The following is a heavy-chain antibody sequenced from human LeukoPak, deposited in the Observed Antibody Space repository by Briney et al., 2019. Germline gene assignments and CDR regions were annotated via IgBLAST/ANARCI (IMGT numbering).Heavy chain of an antibody. Sequence: KPSETPSLTCTVSGDSISPYYWGWVRQPPGKGLEWIGYIYYSGSTTYNPSLRSRVTLSVDPSKNQFSLKLSSVTAADTAVYYCARDKQPGDYWGQGTLVTVSS. D-gene: IGHD5-18*01. CDR2: IYYSGST. CDR3: ARDKQPGDY. CDR1: GDSISPYY. V-gene: IGHV4-59*01. J-gene: IGHJ4*02.